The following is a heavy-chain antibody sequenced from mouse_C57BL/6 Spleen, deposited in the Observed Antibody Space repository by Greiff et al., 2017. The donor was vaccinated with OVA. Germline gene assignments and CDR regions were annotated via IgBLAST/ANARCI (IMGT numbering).Heavy chain of an antibody. CDR1: GFTFSSYA. J-gene: IGHJ3*01. CDR3: ERAVYGNYGFAY. D-gene: IGHD2-1*01. V-gene: IGHV5-4*03. CDR2: ISDGGSYT. Sequence: EVMLVESGGGLVKPGGSLKLSCAASGFTFSSYAMSWVRQTPEKRLEWVATISDGGSYTSYPDNVKGRFTISRDNAKNNLYLQVSHLKSEDTAMYYCERAVYGNYGFAYWGQGTLVTVSA.